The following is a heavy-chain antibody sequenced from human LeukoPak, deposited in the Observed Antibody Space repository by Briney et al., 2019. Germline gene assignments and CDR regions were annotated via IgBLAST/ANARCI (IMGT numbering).Heavy chain of an antibody. D-gene: IGHD3-9*01. CDR2: ISGSGINT. CDR3: AKDQAGFDWLLLYYFDY. J-gene: IGHJ4*02. CDR1: GFTFSSYG. V-gene: IGHV3-23*01. Sequence: GGSLRLSCAASGFTFSSYGMNWVRQAPGKGLEWVSAISGSGINTYYADSVKGRFTISRDNSKNTLYLQMNSLRAEDTAVYYCAKDQAGFDWLLLYYFDYWGQGTLVTVSS.